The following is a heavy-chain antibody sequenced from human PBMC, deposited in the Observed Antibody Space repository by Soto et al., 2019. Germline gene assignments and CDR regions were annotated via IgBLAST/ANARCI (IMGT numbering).Heavy chain of an antibody. V-gene: IGHV3-30*18. CDR3: AKSIFGVVPSFDY. J-gene: IGHJ4*02. CDR2: TSFDGSNK. D-gene: IGHD3-3*01. CDR1: GFIFNSYG. Sequence: QGQLVESGGGVVQPGRSLRLSCAASGFIFNSYGMHWVRQAPGKGLEWVAVTSFDGSNKYYADSVKGRFTISRDNSMNTLYLQMNSLRAEDTAVYYCAKSIFGVVPSFDYWGQGTLVTVSS.